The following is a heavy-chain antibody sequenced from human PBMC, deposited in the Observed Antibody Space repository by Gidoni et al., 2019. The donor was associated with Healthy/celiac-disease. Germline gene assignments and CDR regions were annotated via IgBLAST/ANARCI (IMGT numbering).Heavy chain of an antibody. CDR3: ARLVVPAAGRGSYYYYYYMDV. D-gene: IGHD2-2*01. V-gene: IGHV1-69*01. J-gene: IGHJ6*03. Sequence: QVQLVQSGAEVKKPGSSVKVSCKASGGTFSSYAISWVRQAPGQGLEWMGGIIPIFGTANYAQKFQGRVTITADESTSTAYMELSSLRSEDTAVYYCARLVVPAAGRGSYYYYYYMDVWGKGTTVTVSS. CDR1: GGTFSSYA. CDR2: IIPIFGTA.